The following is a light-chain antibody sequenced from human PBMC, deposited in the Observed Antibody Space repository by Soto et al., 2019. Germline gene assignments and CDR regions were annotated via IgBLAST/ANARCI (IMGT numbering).Light chain of an antibody. CDR3: QNYNLYSWT. J-gene: IGKJ1*01. Sequence: TQMTQSPSSLSASVGDRVTITCRASQGIRNDLGWYQQKPGKAPKLLIYAASSLQSGVPSRFSGSGSGTEFTLTISSLQPDDFATYYRQNYNLYSWTLGPGTKVDIK. CDR1: QGIRND. CDR2: AAS. V-gene: IGKV1-17*01.